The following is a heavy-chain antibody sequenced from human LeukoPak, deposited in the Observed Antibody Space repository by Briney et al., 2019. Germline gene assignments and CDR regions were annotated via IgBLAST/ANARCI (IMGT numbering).Heavy chain of an antibody. V-gene: IGHV3-7*05. D-gene: IGHD3-16*01. Sequence: GGSLRLSCAASGFSFSNYWMSWVRQAPGKGLEWVANIKQDGSAISYVDSVKGRFTTSRDNAKNSLYLQMNSLRAEDTAVYYCARNRGAGGGYFDYWGQEALVTVSS. CDR3: ARNRGAGGGYFDY. CDR2: IKQDGSAI. CDR1: GFSFSNYW. J-gene: IGHJ4*02.